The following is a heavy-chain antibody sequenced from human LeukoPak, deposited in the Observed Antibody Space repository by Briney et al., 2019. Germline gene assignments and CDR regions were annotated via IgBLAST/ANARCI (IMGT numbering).Heavy chain of an antibody. CDR3: ASRSDWYGHYYTDV. Sequence: ASVKVSCKASGYTFTGYYMHWVRQAPGQGLEWMGWINPNSGGTNYAQKFQGRVTMTRDTSISTAYMELSRLRSDDTAVYYCASRSDWYGHYYTDVWGKGTTVTVSS. CDR1: GYTFTGYY. J-gene: IGHJ6*03. D-gene: IGHD6-19*01. CDR2: INPNSGGT. V-gene: IGHV1-2*02.